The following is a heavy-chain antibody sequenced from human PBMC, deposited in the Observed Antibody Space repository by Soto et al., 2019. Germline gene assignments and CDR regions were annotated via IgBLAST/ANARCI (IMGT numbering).Heavy chain of an antibody. D-gene: IGHD6-13*01. CDR1: GFIFSSYG. CDR2: ISYDGSNK. V-gene: IGHV3-30*18. CDR3: AKVGSSSWYGGLYFDY. J-gene: IGHJ4*02. Sequence: QVQLVESGGGVVQPGRSLRLSCAASGFIFSSYGMHWVRQAPGKGLEWVAVISYDGSNKYYADSVKGRFTISRDNSKNTLYLQMNSLRAEDTAVYYCAKVGSSSWYGGLYFDYWGQGTLVTVSS.